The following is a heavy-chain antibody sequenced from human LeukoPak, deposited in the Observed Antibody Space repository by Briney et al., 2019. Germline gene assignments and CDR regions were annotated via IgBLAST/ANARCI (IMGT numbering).Heavy chain of an antibody. CDR1: GGSISSGGYS. J-gene: IGHJ4*02. Sequence: SQTLSLTCAVSGGSISSGGYSWSWIRQPPGKGLEWIGYIYHSGSTYHNPSLKSRVTISVDRSKNQFSLKLSSVTAADTAVYYCARDLDYWGQGTLVTVSS. CDR3: ARDLDY. CDR2: IYHSGST. V-gene: IGHV4-30-2*01.